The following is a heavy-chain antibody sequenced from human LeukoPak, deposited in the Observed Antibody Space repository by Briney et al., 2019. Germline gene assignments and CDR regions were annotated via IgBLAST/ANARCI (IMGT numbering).Heavy chain of an antibody. CDR2: IYYSGST. CDR1: GGSISSYY. CDR3: ARARVVPAAMLDY. V-gene: IGHV4-59*12. D-gene: IGHD2-2*01. Sequence: SETLSLTCTVSGGSISSYYWSWIRQPPGKGLEWIGYIYYSGSTNYNPSLKSRVTISVDTSKNQFSLKLSSVTAADTAVYYCARARVVPAAMLDYWGQGTLVTVSS. J-gene: IGHJ4*02.